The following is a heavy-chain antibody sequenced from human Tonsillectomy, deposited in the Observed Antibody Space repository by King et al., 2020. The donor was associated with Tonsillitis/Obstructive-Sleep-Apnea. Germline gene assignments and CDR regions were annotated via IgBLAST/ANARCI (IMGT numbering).Heavy chain of an antibody. CDR2: IYYSGST. CDR1: GGSISSSSYY. V-gene: IGHV4-39*01. CDR3: ASPPPRSGSYGDY. J-gene: IGHJ4*02. Sequence: LPLQESGPGLVKPSETLSLTCTVSGGSISSSSYYWGWIRQPPGKGLEWIGSIYYSGSTYYNPSLKSRVTISVDTSKNQFSLKLSSVTAADTAVYYCASPPPRSGSYGDYWGQGTLVTVSS. D-gene: IGHD3-10*01.